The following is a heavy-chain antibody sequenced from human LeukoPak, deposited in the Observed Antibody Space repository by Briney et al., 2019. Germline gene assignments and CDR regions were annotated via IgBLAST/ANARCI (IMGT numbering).Heavy chain of an antibody. V-gene: IGHV4-59*01. J-gene: IGHJ1*01. Sequence: PSETLSLTCTVSGGSISSYYWSWIRQPPGKGLEWIGYIYYSGSTNYNPSLKSRVTISVDTSKNQFSLKLTSVTAADTAVYYCARAVGSGILVNWGQGTLVTVSS. CDR2: IYYSGST. CDR3: ARAVGSGILVN. D-gene: IGHD3-22*01. CDR1: GGSISSYY.